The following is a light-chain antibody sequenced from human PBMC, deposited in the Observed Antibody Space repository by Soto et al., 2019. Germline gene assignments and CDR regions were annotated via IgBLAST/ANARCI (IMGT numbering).Light chain of an antibody. CDR3: PQYDNSPRT. CDR1: QSVNSNY. J-gene: IGKJ1*01. Sequence: EIVLTQSPGTLSLSPGERATLSCRASQSVNSNYLAWYQQKPGQGPRVLIYGASSRATGIPDRFSGSGSGTDFTLTISRLEPEDFAVYYCPQYDNSPRTFGQGTKVEIK. CDR2: GAS. V-gene: IGKV3-20*01.